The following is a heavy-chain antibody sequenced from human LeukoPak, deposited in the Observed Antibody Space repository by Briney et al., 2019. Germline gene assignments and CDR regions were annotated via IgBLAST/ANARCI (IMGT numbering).Heavy chain of an antibody. V-gene: IGHV3-23*01. Sequence: GGSLRLSCAASGLTFSSYAMSWVRQAPGKGLEWVSGIGGSGGKTYYADSVKGRFTISRDNSKNTLYLQMNSLRAEDTAVYYCAKGYDFWSGYYTGSSDYWGQGTLVTVSS. J-gene: IGHJ4*02. CDR3: AKGYDFWSGYYTGSSDY. CDR1: GLTFSSYA. D-gene: IGHD3-3*01. CDR2: IGGSGGKT.